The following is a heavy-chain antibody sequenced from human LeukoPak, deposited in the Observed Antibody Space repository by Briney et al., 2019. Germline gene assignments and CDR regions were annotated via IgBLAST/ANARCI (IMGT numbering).Heavy chain of an antibody. V-gene: IGHV3-33*08. CDR3: ARSIDYGSGGFDY. CDR2: IWYDGSNK. J-gene: IGHJ4*02. CDR1: GFTFGSYG. Sequence: GGSLRLSCAASGFTFGSYGMHWVRQAPGKGLEWVAVIWYDGSNKYYADSVKGRFTISRDNSKNTLYLQMNSLRAEDTAVYYCARSIDYGSGGFDYWGQGTLVTVSS. D-gene: IGHD3-10*01.